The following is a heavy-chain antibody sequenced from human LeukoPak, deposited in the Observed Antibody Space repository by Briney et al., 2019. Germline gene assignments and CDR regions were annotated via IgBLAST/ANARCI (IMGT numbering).Heavy chain of an antibody. CDR3: ARGRIDFSSGYYSFDY. D-gene: IGHD3-3*01. CDR1: GGSISSYY. V-gene: IGHV4-59*01. Sequence: KPSETLSLTCTVSGGSISSYYWSWIRQPPGKGLEWIGYIYYSGSTNYNPSLKSRVTISVDTSKNQFSLKLSSVTAADTAVDYCARGRIDFSSGYYSFDYWGQGTLVTVSS. J-gene: IGHJ4*02. CDR2: IYYSGST.